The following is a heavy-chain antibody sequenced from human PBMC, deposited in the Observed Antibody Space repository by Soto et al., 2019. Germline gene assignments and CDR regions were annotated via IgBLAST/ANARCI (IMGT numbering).Heavy chain of an antibody. V-gene: IGHV1-69*13. CDR1: GGTFSSYA. CDR2: IIPIFGTA. CDR3: ARVNRRSNAFDI. D-gene: IGHD4-17*01. J-gene: IGHJ3*02. Sequence: EASVKVSCKASGGTFSSYAISWVRQAPGQGLEWMGGIIPIFGTANYAQKFQGRVTITADESTSTAYMELSSLRSEDTAVYYCARVNRRSNAFDIWGQGTMVTVS.